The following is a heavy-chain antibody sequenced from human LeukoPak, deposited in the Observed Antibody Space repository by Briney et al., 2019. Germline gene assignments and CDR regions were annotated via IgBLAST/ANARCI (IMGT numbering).Heavy chain of an antibody. J-gene: IGHJ4*02. CDR3: ARFDDFGDRFDY. D-gene: IGHD4-17*01. Sequence: GGSLRLSCAASGFTVSNNYMSWVRQAPGKGLEWVSLIYGGGTTYYADSVKGRFTISRDTSQNTLYLQMNSLRDEDTAVYYCARFDDFGDRFDYWGQGTLVTVSS. V-gene: IGHV3-53*01. CDR2: IYGGGTT. CDR1: GFTVSNNY.